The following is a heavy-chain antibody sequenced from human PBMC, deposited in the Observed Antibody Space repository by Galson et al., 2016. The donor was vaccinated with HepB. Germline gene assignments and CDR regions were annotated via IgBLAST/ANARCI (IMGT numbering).Heavy chain of an antibody. CDR1: GGTFSTYG. Sequence: SVKVSCKASGGTFSTYGISWVRQAPGQGLEWMGRVIPILGVTTYAQKFQGRVTITADTSTSTGYMELSRLRSDDTAVFYCARDETFGPEYYYGMDVWVQGTTVTVSS. V-gene: IGHV1-69*04. CDR3: ARDETFGPEYYYGMDV. J-gene: IGHJ6*02. D-gene: IGHD2/OR15-2a*01. CDR2: VIPILGVT.